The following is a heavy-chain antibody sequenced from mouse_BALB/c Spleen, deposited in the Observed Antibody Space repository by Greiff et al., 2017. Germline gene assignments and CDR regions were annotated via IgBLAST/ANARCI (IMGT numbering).Heavy chain of an antibody. J-gene: IGHJ4*01. Sequence: VESGGGLVQPGGSRKLSCAASGFTFSSFGMHWVRQAPEKGLEWVAYISSGSSTIYYADTVKGRFTIPRDNPKNTLFLQMTSLRSEDTAMYYCAKLGLYAMDYWGQGTSVTVSS. V-gene: IGHV5-17*02. CDR3: AKLGLYAMDY. CDR2: ISSGSSTI. D-gene: IGHD4-1*01. CDR1: GFTFSSFG.